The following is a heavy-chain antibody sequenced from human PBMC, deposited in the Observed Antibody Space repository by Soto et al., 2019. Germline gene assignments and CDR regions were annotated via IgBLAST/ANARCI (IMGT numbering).Heavy chain of an antibody. J-gene: IGHJ4*02. CDR1: GGSINNNNYY. V-gene: IGHV4-30-4*01. Sequence: QVQLQESGPGLVEPSQTLSLTCTVSGGSINNNNYYWSGIRQPPGKGLEWIGHIYNIGSTYSTPSLRSRVAISIDTSNNQFSLKLTSVTAADTAVYYCARGPAGDKVDYWGQGTLVTVSS. CDR3: ARGPAGDKVDY. CDR2: IYNIGST. D-gene: IGHD6-19*01.